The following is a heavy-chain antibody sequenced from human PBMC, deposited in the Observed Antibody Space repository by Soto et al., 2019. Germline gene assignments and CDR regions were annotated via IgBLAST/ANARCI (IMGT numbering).Heavy chain of an antibody. J-gene: IGHJ4*02. CDR3: ATDRLDASSTGWYPFDY. Sequence: AGGSLRLSCAASGFTFSNYAINWVRQAPGKGLEWVSVISGSGGSKHYADSVKGRFTISRDNSKNTLYLQINSLRADDTAVYYCATDRLDASSTGWYPFDYWGQGTLVTVSS. CDR1: GFTFSNYA. V-gene: IGHV3-23*01. D-gene: IGHD6-19*01. CDR2: ISGSGGSK.